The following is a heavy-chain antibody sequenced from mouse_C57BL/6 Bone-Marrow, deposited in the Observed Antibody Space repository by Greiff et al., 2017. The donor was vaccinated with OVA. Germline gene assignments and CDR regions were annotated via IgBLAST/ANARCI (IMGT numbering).Heavy chain of an antibody. V-gene: IGHV1-52*01. CDR3: ARSRDYDGGFAY. D-gene: IGHD2-4*01. CDR1: GYTFTSYW. Sequence: QVQLQQSGAELVRPGSSVKLSCKASGYTFTSYWMHWVKQRPIQGLEWIGNIDPSDSETHYNQKFKDKATLTVDKSSSTAYMQLSSLTSEDSAVYYCARSRDYDGGFAYWGQGTLVTVSA. CDR2: IDPSDSET. J-gene: IGHJ3*01.